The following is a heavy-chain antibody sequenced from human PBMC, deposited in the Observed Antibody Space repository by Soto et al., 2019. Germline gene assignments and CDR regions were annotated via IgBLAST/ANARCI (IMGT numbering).Heavy chain of an antibody. CDR1: GYTFTNFG. J-gene: IGHJ4*02. D-gene: IGHD3-22*01. CDR3: ARSSGYYYLEY. CDR2: ISAYNGNT. Sequence: VKVSCKASGYTFTNFGISWVRQAPGQGLEWMGWISAYNGNTNYAQKFQGRVTMTTDTSTSTAYMEVSSLRSEDTAVYYCARSSGYYYLEYXGQXTLXXVSS. V-gene: IGHV1-18*01.